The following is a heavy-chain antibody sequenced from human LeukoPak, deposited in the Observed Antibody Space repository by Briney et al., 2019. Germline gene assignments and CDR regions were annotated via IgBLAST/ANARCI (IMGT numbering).Heavy chain of an antibody. CDR2: IYSGGST. Sequence: GGSLRLSCAASGFTVSSNYMSWVRQAPGKGLEWVSVIYSGGSTYYADSVKGRFTIFRDNSKNTLYPQMNSLRAEDTAVYYCARLSGNYDSSYYYYYYMDVWGKGTTVTVSS. J-gene: IGHJ6*03. D-gene: IGHD5-12*01. CDR3: ARLSGNYDSSYYYYYYMDV. V-gene: IGHV3-53*01. CDR1: GFTVSSNY.